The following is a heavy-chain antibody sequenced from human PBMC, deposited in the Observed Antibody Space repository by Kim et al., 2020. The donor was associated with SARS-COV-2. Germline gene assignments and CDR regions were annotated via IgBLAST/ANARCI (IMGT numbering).Heavy chain of an antibody. CDR2: ISSSSYI. CDR3: ARTIRYFDWLSDYYYYYGMDV. J-gene: IGHJ6*02. CDR1: GFTFSSYS. Sequence: GGSLRLSCAASGFTFSSYSMNWVRQAPGKGLEWVSSISSSSYIYYADSVKGRFTISRDNAKNSLYLQMNSLRAEDTAVYYCARTIRYFDWLSDYYYYYGMDVWGQGTTVTVSS. D-gene: IGHD3-9*01. V-gene: IGHV3-21*01.